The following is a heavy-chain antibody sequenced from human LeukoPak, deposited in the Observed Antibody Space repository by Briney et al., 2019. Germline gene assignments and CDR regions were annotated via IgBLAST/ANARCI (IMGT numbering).Heavy chain of an antibody. J-gene: IGHJ4*02. CDR3: ARDYCSSTSCLFDY. CDR2: INPNSGDT. V-gene: IGHV1-2*06. Sequence: PGSSVKFSCKASGGTFSSYAISWVRQAPGQGLEWMGRINPNSGDTNYAQKFQGRVAMTRDTSISTAFMELTRLRSDDTAVYYCARDYCSSTSCLFDYWGQGTLVTVSS. CDR1: GGTFSSYA. D-gene: IGHD2-2*01.